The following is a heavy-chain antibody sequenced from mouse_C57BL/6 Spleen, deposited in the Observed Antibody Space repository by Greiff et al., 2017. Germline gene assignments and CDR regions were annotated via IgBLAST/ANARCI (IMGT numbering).Heavy chain of an antibody. CDR3: ARWGSYFDY. Sequence: VQLQQPGAELVMPGASVKLSCKASGYTFTSYWMHWVKQRPGQGLEWIGEIDPSDSYTNYNQKFKGKSTLTVDKSSSTAYMRLSSLTSEDSAVYYCARWGSYFDYWGQGTTLTVSS. D-gene: IGHD3-1*01. V-gene: IGHV1-69*01. CDR1: GYTFTSYW. CDR2: IDPSDSYT. J-gene: IGHJ2*01.